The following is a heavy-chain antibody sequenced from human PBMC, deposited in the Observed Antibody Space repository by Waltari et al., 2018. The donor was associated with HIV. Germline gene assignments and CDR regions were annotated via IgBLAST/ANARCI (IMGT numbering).Heavy chain of an antibody. CDR3: VRGPNWQLGGLDV. CDR2: VKYEGQR. V-gene: IGHV4-34*01. D-gene: IGHD1-1*01. CDR1: NTSFDPSHY. J-gene: IGHJ6*02. Sequence: QVQLEQWGAGLVKPSETLSVTCAVYNTSFDPSHYWTWVRQAPGKGLEWIGEVKYEGQRFYNPSLQSRVSASLDASKRQFSLRLTSATAADTAVYFCVRGPNWQLGGLDVWGRGTT.